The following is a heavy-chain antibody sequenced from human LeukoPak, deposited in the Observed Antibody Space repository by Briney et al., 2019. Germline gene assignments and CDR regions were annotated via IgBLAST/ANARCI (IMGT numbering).Heavy chain of an antibody. CDR1: GGSFTGYY. CDR3: ARSYRRIAVAGTKWFDP. V-gene: IGHV4-34*01. J-gene: IGHJ5*02. Sequence: PSETLSLTCAVYGGSFTGYYWSWIRQPPGKGLEWIGEINHSGSTNYNPSLKSRVTISVDTSKNQFSLKLSSVTAADTAVYYCARSYRRIAVAGTKWFDPWGQGTLVTVSS. CDR2: INHSGST. D-gene: IGHD6-19*01.